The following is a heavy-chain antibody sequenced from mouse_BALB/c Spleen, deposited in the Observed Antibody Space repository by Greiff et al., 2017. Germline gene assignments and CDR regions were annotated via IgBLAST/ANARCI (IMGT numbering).Heavy chain of an antibody. J-gene: IGHJ4*01. CDR3: ARNLLWFDYYAMDY. CDR1: GFSLTSYG. V-gene: IGHV2-4-1*01. CDR2: IWSGGST. D-gene: IGHD2-2*01. Sequence: VQLVVSGPGLVQPSQSLSITCTVSGFSLTSYGVHWVRQSPGKGLEWLGVIWSGGSTDYNAAFISRLSISKDNSKSQVFFKMNSLQADDTAIYYCARNLLWFDYYAMDYWGQGTSVTVSS.